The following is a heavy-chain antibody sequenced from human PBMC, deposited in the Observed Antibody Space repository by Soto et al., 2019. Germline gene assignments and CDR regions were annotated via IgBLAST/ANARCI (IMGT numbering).Heavy chain of an antibody. V-gene: IGHV3-9*01. J-gene: IGHJ4*02. D-gene: IGHD6-13*01. Sequence: EVQLVESGGGLVQPGRSLRLSCTASGFTFDDYALHWVRQAPGKGLEWVSGITWNSDRVDYADSVKGRFTISRDNARNSLYLQMNSLRAEDTALYFCGKGLSIAAIDHWGQGTLVTVSS. CDR2: ITWNSDRV. CDR3: GKGLSIAAIDH. CDR1: GFTFDDYA.